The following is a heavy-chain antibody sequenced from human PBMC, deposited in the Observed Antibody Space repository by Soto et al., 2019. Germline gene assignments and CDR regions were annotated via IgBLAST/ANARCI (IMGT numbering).Heavy chain of an antibody. V-gene: IGHV3-23*01. CDR3: AKDRIIAAAGTRYFDY. Sequence: EVQLLESGGGLVQRGGSLRLSCAASGFTFSSYAMSWVRQAPGKGLEWVSAISGSGGSTYYADSVKGRFTISRDNSKNTLYLQMNSLRAEDTAVYYCAKDRIIAAAGTRYFDYWGQGTLVTVSS. J-gene: IGHJ4*02. CDR2: ISGSGGST. D-gene: IGHD6-13*01. CDR1: GFTFSSYA.